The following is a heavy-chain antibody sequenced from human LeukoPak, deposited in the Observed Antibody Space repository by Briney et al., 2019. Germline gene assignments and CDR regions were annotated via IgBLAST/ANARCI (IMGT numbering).Heavy chain of an antibody. Sequence: PSETLSLTCAVYGGSFSGYYWSWIRQPPGKGLEWIGEINHSGSTNYNPSLKSRVTISVDTSKNQFSLKLSSVTAADTAVYYCARRSIFGVVKTAPFDYWGQGTLVTVSS. D-gene: IGHD3-3*01. J-gene: IGHJ4*02. CDR3: ARRSIFGVVKTAPFDY. CDR1: GGSFSGYY. CDR2: INHSGST. V-gene: IGHV4-34*01.